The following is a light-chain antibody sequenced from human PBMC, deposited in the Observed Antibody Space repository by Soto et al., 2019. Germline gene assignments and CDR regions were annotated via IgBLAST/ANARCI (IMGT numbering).Light chain of an antibody. CDR1: QSLLYSNGYNY. Sequence: DIVMTQSPLSLPVTPGEPASISCRSSQSLLYSNGYNYLDWYLQKPGQSPQLLIYLGSILASGVPDRFSGRVSGTDFTLKISRVEAEDVGLYYCMQALQAPLTFGQGTKVEI. CDR3: MQALQAPLT. CDR2: LGS. V-gene: IGKV2-28*01. J-gene: IGKJ1*01.